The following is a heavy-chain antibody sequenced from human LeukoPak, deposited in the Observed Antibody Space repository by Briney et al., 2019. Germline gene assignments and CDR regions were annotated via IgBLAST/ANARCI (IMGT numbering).Heavy chain of an antibody. D-gene: IGHD6-13*01. CDR2: ISNDANFI. CDR1: GFSFSSYS. V-gene: IGHV3-21*01. CDR3: TTPAAGPRAEYSQY. J-gene: IGHJ1*01. Sequence: EGSLRLSCAASGFSFSSYSINWVRQAPGKGLEWVSSISNDANFIYYADSLKGRFTVSRDNARNSLYLQMNSLAVEDTAVYYCTTPAAGPRAEYSQYWGQGTLVTVSS.